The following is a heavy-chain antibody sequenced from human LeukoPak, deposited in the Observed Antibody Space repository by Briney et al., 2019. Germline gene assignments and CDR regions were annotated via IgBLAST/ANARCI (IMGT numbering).Heavy chain of an antibody. CDR3: ARDRRQLAYNWLDP. Sequence: PSETLSLTCTVSGGSISSYYWSWIRQPAGKGLEWIGRIYTSGSTNYNPSLKSRVTMSVDTSKNQFPLKLSSVTAADTAVYYCARDRRQLAYNWLDPWGQGTLVTVSS. CDR1: GGSISSYY. J-gene: IGHJ5*02. V-gene: IGHV4-4*07. CDR2: IYTSGST. D-gene: IGHD6-13*01.